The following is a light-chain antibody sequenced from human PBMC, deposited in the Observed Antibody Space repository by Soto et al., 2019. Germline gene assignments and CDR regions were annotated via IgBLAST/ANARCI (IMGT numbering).Light chain of an antibody. V-gene: IGKV3-15*01. CDR1: EGISNH. Sequence: EIVMTQSPATLSVSPGERATLYCRASEGISNHLAWYQQKPGQAPRLLIYDASTRATGIPARFSGTVSGTEFTLTISRLEPEDFAVYYCQQYVSLPITFGQGTRLEIK. J-gene: IGKJ5*01. CDR2: DAS. CDR3: QQYVSLPIT.